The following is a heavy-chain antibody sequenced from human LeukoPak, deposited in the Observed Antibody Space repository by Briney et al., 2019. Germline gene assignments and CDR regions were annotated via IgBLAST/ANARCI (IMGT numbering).Heavy chain of an antibody. CDR2: IYTSGST. J-gene: IGHJ4*02. V-gene: IGHV4-61*02. CDR1: GGSISSGSYY. D-gene: IGHD7-27*01. CDR3: ATAHQANWGSVAYN. Sequence: PSETLSLTCTVSGGSISSGSYYWSWIRQPAGKGLEWIGRIYTSGSTNYNPSLKSRVTISVDTSKNQFSLKLSSVTAADTAVYYCATAHQANWGSVAYNWGQGTLVTVSS.